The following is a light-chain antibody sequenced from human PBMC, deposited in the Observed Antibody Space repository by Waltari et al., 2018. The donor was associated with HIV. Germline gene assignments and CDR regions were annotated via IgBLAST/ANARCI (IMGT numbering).Light chain of an antibody. V-gene: IGKV2-30*02. CDR2: RVS. Sequence: DVVLTQSPLSLQVNLGQSASISFRSTQGLVRSDGVTYVNWYQQRPGQSPRRIIYRVSNRVSGVPDRFSGSGSGTDFTLEISRVETDDVGTYYCMQGAHWPLSFGGGTRVEI. CDR3: MQGAHWPLS. CDR1: QGLVRSDGVTY. J-gene: IGKJ4*01.